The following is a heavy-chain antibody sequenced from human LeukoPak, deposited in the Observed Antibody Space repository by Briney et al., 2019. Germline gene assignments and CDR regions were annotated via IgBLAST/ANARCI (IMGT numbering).Heavy chain of an antibody. Sequence: PSETLSLTCTVSGGSISSYYWSWIRQPPGQGLEWIAYIHSSGYTNYNPYLQRRVTISVDTSKNQFSLKVASVTAADTAIYYCAQRQGPTSGSYDYFDPWGPGAPVTVSS. D-gene: IGHD1-26*01. V-gene: IGHV4-4*09. CDR2: IHSSGYT. J-gene: IGHJ5*02. CDR3: AQRQGPTSGSYDYFDP. CDR1: GGSISSYY.